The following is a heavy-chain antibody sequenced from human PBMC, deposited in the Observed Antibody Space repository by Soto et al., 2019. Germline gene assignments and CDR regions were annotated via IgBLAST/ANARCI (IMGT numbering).Heavy chain of an antibody. CDR2: VIPNLGVT. CDR1: GGTLSSYT. CDR3: ARDKGYCSDTSCPDFDY. D-gene: IGHD2-15*01. Sequence: SVKVSCKESGGTLSSYTFSWVRQATRQGLEWMGRVIPNLGVTNYAKKFQGRFTIVVDTSTSTAYMELNSLRYEDTAVYYCARDKGYCSDTSCPDFDYWGQGTLVTVSS. J-gene: IGHJ4*02. V-gene: IGHV1-69*04.